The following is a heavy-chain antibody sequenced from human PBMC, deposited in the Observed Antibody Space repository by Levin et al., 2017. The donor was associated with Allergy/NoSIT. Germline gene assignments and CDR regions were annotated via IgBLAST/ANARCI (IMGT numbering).Heavy chain of an antibody. D-gene: IGHD6-6*01. CDR2: ISFDGSNE. J-gene: IGHJ1*01. V-gene: IGHV3-30*18. CDR1: GFTFSNYG. Sequence: GGSLRLSCAASGFTFSNYGMHWVRQAPGKGLEWVGVISFDGSNEHYADSVKGRFTISRDNSKNTLFLQMNSLRTEDTAVYYCAEGTWATLSYSTSSMGGGGEHFHHWDQGTLVSVSS. CDR3: AEGTWATLSYSTSSMGGGGEHFHH.